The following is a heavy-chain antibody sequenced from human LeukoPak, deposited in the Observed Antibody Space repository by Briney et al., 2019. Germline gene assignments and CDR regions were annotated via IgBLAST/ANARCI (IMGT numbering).Heavy chain of an antibody. J-gene: IGHJ4*01. D-gene: IGHD2-21*01. CDR1: GFSFRRYY. V-gene: IGHV3-66*04. Sequence: GGSLRLSCAASGFSFRRYYMSWVRQAPGKGLQWVSVLFRGGDTYYADSVKDRFSISRDSSRETLFLQMNSLRADDTAVYYCARQGFDSGFDYWDHGTMVTVSS. CDR2: LFRGGDT. CDR3: ARQGFDSGFDY.